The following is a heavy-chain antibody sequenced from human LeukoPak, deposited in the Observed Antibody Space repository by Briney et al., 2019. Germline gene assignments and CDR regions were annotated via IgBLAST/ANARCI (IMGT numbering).Heavy chain of an antibody. Sequence: SETLSLTCTVSGGSISSGDYYWSWIRQPPGKGLEWIGYIYYSGSTYHNPSLKSRVTISVDTSKNQFSLKLSSVTAADAAVYYCATHSSGYDSGNDAFDIWGQGTMVTVSS. J-gene: IGHJ3*02. V-gene: IGHV4-30-4*08. CDR2: IYYSGST. CDR1: GGSISSGDYY. CDR3: ATHSSGYDSGNDAFDI. D-gene: IGHD3-22*01.